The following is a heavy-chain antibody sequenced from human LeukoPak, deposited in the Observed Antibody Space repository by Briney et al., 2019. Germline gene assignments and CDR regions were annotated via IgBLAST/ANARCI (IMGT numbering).Heavy chain of an antibody. D-gene: IGHD6-19*01. CDR3: ARLGPASSGWPESFDY. Sequence: PGGSLRLSCAASGFTFNSCWMNWVRQAPGKGLEWVANIKRDGSEKYYVDSVKGRFTISRDNAKNSLDLQMNSLRVEDTAVYYCARLGPASSGWPESFDYWGQGTLVTVSS. CDR2: IKRDGSEK. V-gene: IGHV3-7*03. CDR1: GFTFNSCW. J-gene: IGHJ4*02.